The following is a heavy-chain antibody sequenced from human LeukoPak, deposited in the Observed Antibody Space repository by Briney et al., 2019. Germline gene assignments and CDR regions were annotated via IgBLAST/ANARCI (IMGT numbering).Heavy chain of an antibody. D-gene: IGHD5-12*01. CDR2: INHSGST. V-gene: IGHV4-34*01. J-gene: IGHJ5*02. CDR3: ARDSKTYSGYDEGWFDP. CDR1: GGSINNYY. Sequence: PSETLSLTCTVSGGSINNYYWSWIRQPAGKGLECIGEINHSGSTNYNPSLKSRVTISVDTSKNQFSPKLSSVTAADTAVYYCARDSKTYSGYDEGWFDPWGQGTLVTVSS.